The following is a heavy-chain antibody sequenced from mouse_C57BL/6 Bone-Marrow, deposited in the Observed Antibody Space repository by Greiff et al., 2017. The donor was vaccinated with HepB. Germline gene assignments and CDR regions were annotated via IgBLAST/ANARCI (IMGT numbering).Heavy chain of an antibody. CDR3: ARGGCYDGYYVGYWYFDV. D-gene: IGHD2-3*01. Sequence: QVQLQQSGAELVKPGASVKMSCKASGYTFTSYWITWVKQRPGQGLEWIGDIYPGSGNTNYNEKFKSKATLTVDTSSSTAYMQLSSLTSEDSAVYYCARGGCYDGYYVGYWYFDVWGTGTTVTVSS. J-gene: IGHJ1*03. CDR2: IYPGSGNT. CDR1: GYTFTSYW. V-gene: IGHV1-55*01.